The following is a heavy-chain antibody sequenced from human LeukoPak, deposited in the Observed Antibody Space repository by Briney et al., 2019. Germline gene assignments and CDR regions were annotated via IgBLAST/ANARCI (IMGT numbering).Heavy chain of an antibody. J-gene: IGHJ6*02. V-gene: IGHV1-69*05. CDR1: GGTFSSYA. Sequence: SVKVSCKASGGTFSSYAISWVRQAPGQGLEWMGGIIPIFGTANYAQKFQGRVTITTDESTSTAYMELSSLRSEDTAVYYCARDGGVAAGRLDVWGQGTTVTVSS. CDR2: IIPIFGTA. CDR3: ARDGGVAAGRLDV. D-gene: IGHD6-13*01.